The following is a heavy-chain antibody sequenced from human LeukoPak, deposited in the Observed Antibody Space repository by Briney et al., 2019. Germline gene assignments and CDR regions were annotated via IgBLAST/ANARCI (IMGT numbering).Heavy chain of an antibody. J-gene: IGHJ4*02. V-gene: IGHV3-30*04. CDR1: GFTFSSYA. Sequence: GGSLRLSCAASGFTFSSYAMHWVRQAPGKGLEWVAVISYDGSNKYYADSVKGRLTISGDNSKNTLYLQMNSLRAEDTTAYYCASGVPPGYWGQGTLVTVSS. CDR2: ISYDGSNK. CDR3: ASGVPPGY. D-gene: IGHD2-2*01.